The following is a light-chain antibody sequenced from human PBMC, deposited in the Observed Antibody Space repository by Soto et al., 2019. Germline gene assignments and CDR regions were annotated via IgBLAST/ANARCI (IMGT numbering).Light chain of an antibody. J-gene: IGLJ1*01. CDR2: EVT. CDR1: SSDIGGYDF. Sequence: QPVLTQPPSASGSPGQSVTISCTGSSSDIGGYDFVSWYQQHPGKVPKLLIYEVTKRPSGVPDRFSGSKSGNTASLTVSGLQADDEADYYCCSHAGSKNYYLFGPGTKVTVL. CDR3: CSHAGSKNYYL. V-gene: IGLV2-8*01.